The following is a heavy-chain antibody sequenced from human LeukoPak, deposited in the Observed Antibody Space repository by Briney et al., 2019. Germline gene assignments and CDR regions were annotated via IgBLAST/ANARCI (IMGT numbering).Heavy chain of an antibody. Sequence: GGSPRLSCAASGFSFSTYGMHWVRQAPGKGLEWVALIWNAGTNTYYADSVKGRFTISRDNSKNTLYLQMNSLRAEDMAVYYCAGDTPPGGDYYFDYWGQGTLVIVSS. CDR3: AGDTPPGGDYYFDY. J-gene: IGHJ4*02. D-gene: IGHD3-16*01. CDR2: IWNAGTNT. CDR1: GFSFSTYG. V-gene: IGHV3-33*01.